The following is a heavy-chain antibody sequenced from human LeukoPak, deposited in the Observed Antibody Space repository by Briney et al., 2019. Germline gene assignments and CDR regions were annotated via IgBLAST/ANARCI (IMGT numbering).Heavy chain of an antibody. D-gene: IGHD1-26*01. Sequence: GASVKVSCKASGYTFTSYAMNWVRQAPGQGLEWMGWINTNTGNPAYAQGFTGRFVFSLDTSVSTAYLQISSLKAEDTAVYYCARQWELLGLTAFDIWGQGTMVTVSS. J-gene: IGHJ3*02. V-gene: IGHV7-4-1*02. CDR2: INTNTGNP. CDR1: GYTFTSYA. CDR3: ARQWELLGLTAFDI.